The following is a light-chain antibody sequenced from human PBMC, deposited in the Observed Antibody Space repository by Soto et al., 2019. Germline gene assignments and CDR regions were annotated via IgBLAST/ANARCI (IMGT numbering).Light chain of an antibody. Sequence: ETVLTQSPGTLSLSPGERATLSCRASQSVCGSLAWYQQRPGQAPRLLVYHTSNRATGIPDRFSASGSGTDFTLTISRLEPEDFAVYYCQQRYNWPRITFGQGTRLEIK. CDR1: QSVCGS. CDR3: QQRYNWPRIT. V-gene: IGKV3-11*01. CDR2: HTS. J-gene: IGKJ5*01.